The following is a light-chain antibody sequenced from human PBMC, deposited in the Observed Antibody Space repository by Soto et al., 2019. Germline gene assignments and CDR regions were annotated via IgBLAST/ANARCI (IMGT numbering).Light chain of an antibody. Sequence: QSVLTQPASVSGSPGQSITISCTGTSSDVGSYNLVSWYQQHPGKAPKLVIYEGSKRPSGVSNRFSGSKSGNTASLTISGLQAEDEADYSCCSYAGSSSLYVFGTGTNVNV. CDR1: SSDVGSYNL. CDR2: EGS. J-gene: IGLJ1*01. CDR3: CSYAGSSSLYV. V-gene: IGLV2-23*01.